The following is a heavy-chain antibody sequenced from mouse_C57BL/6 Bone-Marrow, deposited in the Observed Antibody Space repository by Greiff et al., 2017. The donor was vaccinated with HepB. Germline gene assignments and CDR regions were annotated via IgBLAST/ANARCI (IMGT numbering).Heavy chain of an antibody. CDR3: ARGTTEAY. V-gene: IGHV1-50*01. D-gene: IGHD1-1*01. CDR2: IDPSDSYT. J-gene: IGHJ3*01. CDR1: GYTFTSYW. Sequence: QVQLQQPGAELVKPGASVKLSCKASGYTFTSYWMQWVKQRPGQGLEWIGEIDPSDSYTNYNQKFKGKATLTVDTSSSTAYMQLSSLTSEDSAVYYCARGTTEAYWGQGTLVTVSA.